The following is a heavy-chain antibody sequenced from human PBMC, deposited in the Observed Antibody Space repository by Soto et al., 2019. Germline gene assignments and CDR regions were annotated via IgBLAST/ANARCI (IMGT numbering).Heavy chain of an antibody. V-gene: IGHV1-18*01. D-gene: IGHD3-10*01. Sequence: QVQLGQSGAEVKKPGASVKVSCKASGYTFTTYGITWVRQAPGQGLEWMGWISTYNGNTNYAQKLQGRVTMTTDPSTSTAYMELRSLRSDDTAVYYCARDRETGSRFFDLWGRGTLVTVSS. CDR3: ARDRETGSRFFDL. J-gene: IGHJ2*01. CDR2: ISTYNGNT. CDR1: GYTFTTYG.